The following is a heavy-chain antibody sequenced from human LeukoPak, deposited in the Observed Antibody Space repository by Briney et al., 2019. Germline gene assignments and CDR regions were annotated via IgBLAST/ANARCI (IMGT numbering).Heavy chain of an antibody. CDR2: INAGNGNT. Sequence: ASVKVSCKASGYTFTSYAMHWVRQAPGQRLEWMGWINAGNGNTKYSQKFQGRVTITRDTSASTAYMELSSLRSEDTAVYFCARPLSPGIAAAGSIDYWGQGTLVTVSS. CDR3: ARPLSPGIAAAGSIDY. V-gene: IGHV1-3*01. D-gene: IGHD6-13*01. J-gene: IGHJ4*02. CDR1: GYTFTSYA.